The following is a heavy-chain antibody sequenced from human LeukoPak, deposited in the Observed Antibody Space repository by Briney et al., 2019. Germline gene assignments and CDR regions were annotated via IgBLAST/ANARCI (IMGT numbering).Heavy chain of an antibody. V-gene: IGHV4-34*01. CDR3: ARVYSSSWYGAWGNYYYYYMDV. CDR2: INHSGST. J-gene: IGHJ6*03. Sequence: SETLSLTCAVYGGSFSGYYWSWIRQPPGKGLEWIGEINHSGSTNYNPSLKSRVTRSVDTSKDQFSLKLSSVTAADTAVYYCARVYSSSWYGAWGNYYYYYMDVWGKGTTVTVSS. CDR1: GGSFSGYY. D-gene: IGHD6-13*01.